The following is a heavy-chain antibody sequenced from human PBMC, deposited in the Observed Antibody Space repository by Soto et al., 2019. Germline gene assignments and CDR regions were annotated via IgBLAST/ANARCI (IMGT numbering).Heavy chain of an antibody. Sequence: GASVKVSCKASGGTFSSYAISWVRQAPGQGLEWMGGIIPIFGTANYAQKFQGRVTITADESTSTAYMELSSPRSEDTAVYYCARDFSLAYSGSYYYWGQGTLVTVSS. CDR2: IIPIFGTA. J-gene: IGHJ4*02. CDR3: ARDFSLAYSGSYYY. D-gene: IGHD1-26*01. CDR1: GGTFSSYA. V-gene: IGHV1-69*13.